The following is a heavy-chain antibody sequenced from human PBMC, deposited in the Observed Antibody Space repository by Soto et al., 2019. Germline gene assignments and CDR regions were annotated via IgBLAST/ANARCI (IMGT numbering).Heavy chain of an antibody. J-gene: IGHJ5*02. Sequence: QLQLQESGPGLVKPSETLSLTCTVSGGSISSSSYYWGWIRQPPGKGLEWIGSIYYSGSTYYNPSLKSRVTISVHTSKNQFSLKLSSVTSVDTAVYDPARPSEQLVLGWFDPWGPGNLVTASS. CDR1: GGSISSSSYY. V-gene: IGHV4-39*01. CDR2: IYYSGST. CDR3: ARPSEQLVLGWFDP. D-gene: IGHD6-13*01.